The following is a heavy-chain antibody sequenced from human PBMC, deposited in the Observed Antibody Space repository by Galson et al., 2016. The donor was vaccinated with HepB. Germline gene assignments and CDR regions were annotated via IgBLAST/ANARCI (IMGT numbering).Heavy chain of an antibody. CDR3: ARERRQFSYGEYYYYGMDV. D-gene: IGHD5-18*01. CDR2: IYHSGST. V-gene: IGHV4-4*02. Sequence: SETLSLTCAVSGGSISSSTWWSWVRQHPGKGLEWIGEIYHSGSTNYNPSLKSRVTISVDKSKNQFSLKLSSVTASDTAVYYCARERRQFSYGEYYYYGMDVWGQGTTGTVSS. CDR1: GGSISSSTW. J-gene: IGHJ6*02.